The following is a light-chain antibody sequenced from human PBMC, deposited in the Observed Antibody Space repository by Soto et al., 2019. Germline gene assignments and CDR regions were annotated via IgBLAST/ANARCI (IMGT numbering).Light chain of an antibody. CDR3: QSYDSSLSGYV. Sequence: QSVLTQPPSVSGAPXXRXXXXXXXXXXXXGAGYDVHWYQQLPGTAPKLLIYGNSNRPSGVPDRFSGSKSGTSASLAITGLQAEDEADYYCQSYDSSLSGYVFGTGTKVTVL. J-gene: IGLJ1*01. CDR2: GNS. CDR1: XXXXGAGYD. V-gene: IGLV1-40*01.